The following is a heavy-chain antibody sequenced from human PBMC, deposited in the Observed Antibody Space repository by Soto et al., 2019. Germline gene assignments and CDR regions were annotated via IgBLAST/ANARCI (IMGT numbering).Heavy chain of an antibody. CDR3: ARAAWSDEGWDH. Sequence: DVRLVESGGGFIQPGGSLRLSCAASGFSFEEYEMNWVRQAPGQGLEWISYINQYGKITYYADSVKGRFTIYRDDAKNSLFLQMDSLTVYDTALYYCARAAWSDEGWDHWGQGVLVTVSS. D-gene: IGHD3-3*01. CDR2: INQYGKIT. V-gene: IGHV3-48*03. CDR1: GFSFEEYE. J-gene: IGHJ4*02.